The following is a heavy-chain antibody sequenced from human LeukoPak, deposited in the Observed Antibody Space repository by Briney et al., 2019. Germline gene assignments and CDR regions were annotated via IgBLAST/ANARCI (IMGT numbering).Heavy chain of an antibody. Sequence: AGGSLRLSCAASGFDFRSYAMHWVRQAPGKGLEYVSSISNNGGRTFYANSVKGRFTISRDNSKNMLYLQMNSLRAEDTAMYFCAKDPGYRDFWGQGTLVTVSS. J-gene: IGHJ4*02. CDR2: ISNNGGRT. D-gene: IGHD5-18*01. CDR3: AKDPGYRDF. CDR1: GFDFRSYA. V-gene: IGHV3-64*01.